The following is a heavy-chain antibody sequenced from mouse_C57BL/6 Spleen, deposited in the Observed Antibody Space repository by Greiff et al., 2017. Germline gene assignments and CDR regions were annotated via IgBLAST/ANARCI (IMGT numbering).Heavy chain of an antibody. CDR2: INPSSGYT. J-gene: IGHJ4*01. CDR1: GYTFTSYW. D-gene: IGHD1-2*01. Sequence: VQLQQSGAELAKPGASVKLSCKASGYTFTSYWMHWVKQRPGQGLEWIGYINPSSGYTKYTQTSNDNSTLTADKSSSTAYMQLSSLTYEDSAVDYCARSALDYDDMDYWGQGTSVTVS. CDR3: ARSALDYDDMDY. V-gene: IGHV1-7*01.